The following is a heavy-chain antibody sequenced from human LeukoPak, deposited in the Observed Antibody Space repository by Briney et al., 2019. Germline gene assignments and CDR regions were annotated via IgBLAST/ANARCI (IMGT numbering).Heavy chain of an antibody. D-gene: IGHD6-13*01. CDR2: MNPNSGNT. J-gene: IGHJ6*03. V-gene: IGHV1-8*03. CDR1: GYTFTSYD. CDR3: ARAGDSSSWYWYYYYYMDV. Sequence: VASVKVSCKASGYTFTSYDINWVRQATGQGLEWMGWMNPNSGNTGYAQKFQGRVTITRNTSISTAYMELSSLRSEDTAVYYCARAGDSSSWYWYYYYYMDVWGKGTTVTVSS.